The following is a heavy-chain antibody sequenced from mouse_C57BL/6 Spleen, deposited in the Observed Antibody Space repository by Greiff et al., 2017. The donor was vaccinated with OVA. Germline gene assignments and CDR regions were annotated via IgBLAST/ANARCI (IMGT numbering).Heavy chain of an antibody. CDR2: IDPETGGP. CDR3: TRADDSNYPYYAMDY. CDR1: GYTFTDYE. V-gene: IGHV1-15*01. J-gene: IGHJ4*01. Sequence: QVQLKQSGAELVRPGASVTLSCKASGYTFTDYEMHWVKQTPVHGLEWIGAIDPETGGPAYNQKFKGKAILTADNSYSTAYMELRSLTSEDSAVYNYTRADDSNYPYYAMDYWGQGTSVTVSS. D-gene: IGHD2-5*01.